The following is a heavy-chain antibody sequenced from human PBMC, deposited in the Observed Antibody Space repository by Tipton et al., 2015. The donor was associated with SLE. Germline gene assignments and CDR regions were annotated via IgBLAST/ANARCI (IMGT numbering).Heavy chain of an antibody. Sequence: SLRLSCAASGFTFSSFWMTWVRQAPGKGLEWVANIKQDGSEKYYVDSVKGRFAISRDNAKDSLYLQMNSLRAEDTAVYYCVRALAAAEDYRGQGTLVTVSS. J-gene: IGHJ4*02. V-gene: IGHV3-7*01. CDR3: VRALAAAEDY. CDR1: GFTFSSFW. CDR2: IKQDGSEK. D-gene: IGHD6-13*01.